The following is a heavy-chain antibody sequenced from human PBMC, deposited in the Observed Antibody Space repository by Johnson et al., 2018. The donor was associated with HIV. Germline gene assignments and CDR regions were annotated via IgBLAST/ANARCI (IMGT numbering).Heavy chain of an antibody. CDR3: MSRRGSPGARDAFDI. D-gene: IGHD5-24*01. Sequence: QVQLVESGGGVVQSGGSLRLSCTASGFTFSNYGIHWVRQTPGKGLEWVAVIWYDGSNKYYADSVKGRFTISRDNSKNTLYLQMNSLRAEDTAVYYCMSRRGSPGARDAFDIWGQGTKVTVSS. CDR2: IWYDGSNK. V-gene: IGHV3-30*02. CDR1: GFTFSNYG. J-gene: IGHJ3*02.